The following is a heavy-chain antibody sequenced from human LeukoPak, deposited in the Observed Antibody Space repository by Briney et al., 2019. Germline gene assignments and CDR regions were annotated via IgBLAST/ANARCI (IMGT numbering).Heavy chain of an antibody. CDR2: ISGSGGNT. D-gene: IGHD3-22*01. J-gene: IGHJ4*02. CDR1: GFTFSTYT. CDR3: AKPLYDSSGYYLEIFDY. Sequence: GSLRLSCAASGFTFSTYTMSWVRQAPGKGLEWVSAISGSGGNTYYADSVKGRFTISRDNSKNTLYLQMNSLRAEDTAVYYCAKPLYDSSGYYLEIFDYWGQGTLVTVSS. V-gene: IGHV3-23*01.